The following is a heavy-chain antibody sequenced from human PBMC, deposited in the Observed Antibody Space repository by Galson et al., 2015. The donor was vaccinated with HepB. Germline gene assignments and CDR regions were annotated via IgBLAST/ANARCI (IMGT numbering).Heavy chain of an antibody. CDR1: GFTFDDYA. Sequence: SLRLSCAASGFTFDDYAMHWVRQAPGKGLEWVSGISWNSGSIGYADSVKGRFTISRDNAKNSLYLQMNSLRAEDSALYYCAKDTGSTTSCPDYWGQGTLVTVSS. D-gene: IGHD2-2*01. CDR3: AKDTGSTTSCPDY. J-gene: IGHJ4*02. V-gene: IGHV3-9*01. CDR2: ISWNSGSI.